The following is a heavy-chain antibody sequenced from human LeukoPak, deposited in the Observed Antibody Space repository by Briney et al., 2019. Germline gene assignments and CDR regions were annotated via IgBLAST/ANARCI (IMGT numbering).Heavy chain of an antibody. V-gene: IGHV3-11*04. CDR3: ARDKGTSYLSSFDY. Sequence: GGSLRLSCAASGFTFSDYYMSWIRQAPGKGLEWVSYISSSGNDYIYYADSVKGRFTISRDNSKNTLYLQMNSLRAADTAVYYCARDKGTSYLSSFDYWGQGTLVTVSS. CDR2: ISSSGNDYI. D-gene: IGHD6-6*01. CDR1: GFTFSDYY. J-gene: IGHJ4*02.